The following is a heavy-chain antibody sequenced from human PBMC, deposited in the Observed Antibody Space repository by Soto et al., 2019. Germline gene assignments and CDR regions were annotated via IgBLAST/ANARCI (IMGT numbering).Heavy chain of an antibody. V-gene: IGHV1-46*03. D-gene: IGHD3-10*01. CDR3: AREEVLLWFGESRGYYGMDV. Sequence: QVQLVQSGAEVKKPGASVKVSCKASGYTFTSYYMHWVRQAPGQGLEWMGIINPSGGSTSYAQKFQGRVTMARDTSTSTVYMELSSLRSEDTAVYYCAREEVLLWFGESRGYYGMDVWGQGTTVTVSS. CDR1: GYTFTSYY. J-gene: IGHJ6*02. CDR2: INPSGGST.